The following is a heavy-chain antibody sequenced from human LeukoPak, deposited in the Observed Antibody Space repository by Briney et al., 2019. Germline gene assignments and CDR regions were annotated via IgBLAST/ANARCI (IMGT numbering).Heavy chain of an antibody. Sequence: GGSLRPSCAASGSTFSSYAMSWVRQAPGKGLEWVSAISGSGGSTYYADSVKGRFTISRDNSKNTLYLQMNSLRAEDTAVYYCAKWSRNGSGDYWGQGTLVTVSS. D-gene: IGHD3-10*01. J-gene: IGHJ4*02. CDR1: GSTFSSYA. CDR3: AKWSRNGSGDY. V-gene: IGHV3-23*01. CDR2: ISGSGGST.